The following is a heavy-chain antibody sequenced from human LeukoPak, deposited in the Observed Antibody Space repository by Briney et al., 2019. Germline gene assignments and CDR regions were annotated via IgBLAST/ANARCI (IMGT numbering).Heavy chain of an antibody. V-gene: IGHV1-46*01. CDR2: INPSGGST. CDR1: GYTFTSYY. J-gene: IGHJ6*02. Sequence: ASVKVSCKASGYTFTSYYMHWVRQAPGQGLEWMGIINPSGGSTSYAQKFQGRVTMTRDTSTSIVYMELSSLRSEDTAVYYCARGPAGDGLLWFGEALYYYYGMDVWGQGTTVTVSS. D-gene: IGHD3-10*01. CDR3: ARGPAGDGLLWFGEALYYYYGMDV.